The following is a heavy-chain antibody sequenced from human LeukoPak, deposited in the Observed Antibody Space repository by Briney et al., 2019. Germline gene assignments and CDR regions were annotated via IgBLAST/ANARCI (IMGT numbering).Heavy chain of an antibody. D-gene: IGHD3-10*01. Sequence: GGSLRLSCAASGFSFSTYGMSWVRQAPGKGLESVSSISGRGGTTSYADSVKGRFTISIDNSKNTLFLQMNSLRTEDTAVYYCARARETYYYVSGSYYPDVWGQGTTVTVSS. J-gene: IGHJ6*02. CDR2: ISGRGGTT. V-gene: IGHV3-23*01. CDR3: ARARETYYYVSGSYYPDV. CDR1: GFSFSTYG.